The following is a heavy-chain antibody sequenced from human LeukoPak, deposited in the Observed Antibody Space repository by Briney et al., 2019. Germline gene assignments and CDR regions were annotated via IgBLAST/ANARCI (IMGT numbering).Heavy chain of an antibody. CDR3: ARTGCSGGSCYDY. D-gene: IGHD2-15*01. CDR2: IYHSGST. CDR1: GYSISSGYY. V-gene: IGHV4-38-2*02. J-gene: IGHJ4*02. Sequence: ASETLSLTCTVSGYSISSGYYWGWIRQPPGKGLEWIGSIYHSGSTYYNPSLKSRVTISVDTSKNQFSLKLSPVTAADTAVYYCARTGCSGGSCYDYWGQGTLVTVSS.